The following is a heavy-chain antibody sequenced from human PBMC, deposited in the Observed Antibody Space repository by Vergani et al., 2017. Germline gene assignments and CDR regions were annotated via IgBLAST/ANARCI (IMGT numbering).Heavy chain of an antibody. CDR1: GGSISSGSYY. J-gene: IGHJ4*02. V-gene: IGHV4-61*02. Sequence: QVQLQESGPGLVKPSQTLSLTCTVSGGSISSGSYYWSWIRQPAGKGLEWIGRIYTSGSTNYNPSLKSRVTISVDTSKNQFYLKLRSVTAADTAGYYCARGLTGTRGDYWGQGTLVTVSS. CDR3: ARGLTGTRGDY. D-gene: IGHD1-7*01. CDR2: IYTSGST.